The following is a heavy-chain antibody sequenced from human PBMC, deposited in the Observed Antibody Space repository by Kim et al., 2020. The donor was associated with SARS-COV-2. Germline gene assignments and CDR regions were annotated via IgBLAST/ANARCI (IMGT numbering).Heavy chain of an antibody. V-gene: IGHV3-15*01. J-gene: IGHJ4*02. CDR3: TTEGLWVGDHEPHFDY. Sequence: GGSLRLSCAASGFTFNNAWMSWVRQAPGRGLEWVGRIISKVDGGTADYAAPVKGRFTISRDDSKRTLYLQMNSLRSEDTAVYYCTTEGLWVGDHEPHFDYWGQGTLVTVSS. CDR2: IISKVDGGTA. CDR1: GFTFNNAW. D-gene: IGHD3-10*01.